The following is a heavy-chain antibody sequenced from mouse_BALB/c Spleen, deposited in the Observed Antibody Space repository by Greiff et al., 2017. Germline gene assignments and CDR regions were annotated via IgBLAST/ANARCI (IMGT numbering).Heavy chain of an antibody. CDR3: AREATDAMDY. CDR2: ISSGSSTI. Sequence: EVQRVESGGGLVQPGGSRKLSCAASGFTFSSFGMHWVRQAPEKGLEWVAYISSGSSTIYYADTVKGRFTIYRDNPKNTLFLQMTSLRSEDTAMYYCAREATDAMDYWGQGTSVTVSS. V-gene: IGHV5-17*02. J-gene: IGHJ4*01. D-gene: IGHD6-1*01. CDR1: GFTFSSFG.